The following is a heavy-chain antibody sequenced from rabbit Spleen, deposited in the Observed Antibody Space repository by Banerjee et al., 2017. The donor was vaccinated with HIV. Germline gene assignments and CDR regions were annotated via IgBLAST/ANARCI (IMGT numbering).Heavy chain of an antibody. Sequence: QSLEESGGDLVKPGASLTLTCKASGFSFNSGYDMCWDRKVPGKGLEWVACMAVGSSGTTYYANWAKGRFTISKTSSTTVTLQMTSLTAADTATYFCARDTGTSFSSYGMDLWGPGTLVTVS. CDR3: ARDTGTSFSSYGMDL. CDR2: MAVGSSGTT. V-gene: IGHV1S40*01. J-gene: IGHJ6*01. CDR1: GFSFNSGYD. D-gene: IGHD8-1*01.